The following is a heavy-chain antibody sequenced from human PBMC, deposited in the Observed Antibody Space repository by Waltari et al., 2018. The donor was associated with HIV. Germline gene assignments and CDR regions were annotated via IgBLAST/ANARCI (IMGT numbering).Heavy chain of an antibody. J-gene: IGHJ5*02. V-gene: IGHV4-4*07. CDR1: GGSMTRYY. CDR3: ARGDYDDYGGRNWFDP. D-gene: IGHD4-17*01. Sequence: QVQLQESGPGLVKPSETLSLTCTVSGGSMTRYYWNWIRQPAGKGLEWIGRISTRGTTYYNPSLRSRVLLSVDTSKTQFNLNLYSVTAADAAVYYCARGDYDDYGGRNWFDPWGQGTLVTVSS. CDR2: ISTRGTT.